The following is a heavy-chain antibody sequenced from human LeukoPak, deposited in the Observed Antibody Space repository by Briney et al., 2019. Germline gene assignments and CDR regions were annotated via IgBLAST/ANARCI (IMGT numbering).Heavy chain of an antibody. D-gene: IGHD2-8*01. CDR2: INHSGST. CDR3: ARYCTNGVCYRNLDI. Sequence: SETLSLTCAVYGGSFSGYYWSWIRQPPGKGLEWIGEINHSGSTNYNPSLKSRVTISVDTSKNQFSLKLSSVTAADTAVYYCARYCTNGVCYRNLDIWCQGTMVTVSS. V-gene: IGHV4-34*01. CDR1: GGSFSGYY. J-gene: IGHJ3*02.